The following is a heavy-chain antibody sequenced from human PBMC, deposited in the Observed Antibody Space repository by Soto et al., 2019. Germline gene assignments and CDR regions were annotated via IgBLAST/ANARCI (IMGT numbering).Heavy chain of an antibody. CDR2: ITSDGKSK. J-gene: IGHJ5*02. D-gene: IGHD2-21*02. V-gene: IGHV3-74*01. CDR3: ARESGDWPLNWFDP. Sequence: VHLVESGGGLVQPGGSLRLSCAASGFNFSNHWMHWVRQRPGVGLVWVSRITSDGKSKAYAESVKGRFAISRDNAKNTLYLQMNGLTAEDTAVYYCARESGDWPLNWFDPWGQGTLVTVSS. CDR1: GFNFSNHW.